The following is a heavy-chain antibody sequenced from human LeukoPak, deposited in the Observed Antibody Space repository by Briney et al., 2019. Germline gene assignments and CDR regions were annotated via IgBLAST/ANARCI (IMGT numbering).Heavy chain of an antibody. CDR2: IKQDGGEK. CDR3: ARVPGGMEWSDFDY. Sequence: PGGSLRLSCAASGFNFSRYWMSWVRQAPGKGLEWVAKIKQDGGEKYYVDSVKGRFAISRDNTKNSLYLQMNSLRAEDTAVYYCARVPGGMEWSDFDYWGQGTLVAVSS. V-gene: IGHV3-7*02. CDR1: GFNFSRYW. J-gene: IGHJ4*02. D-gene: IGHD3-3*01.